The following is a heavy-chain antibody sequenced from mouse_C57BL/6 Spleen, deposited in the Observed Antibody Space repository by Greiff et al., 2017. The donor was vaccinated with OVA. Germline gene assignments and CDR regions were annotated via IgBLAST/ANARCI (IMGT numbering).Heavy chain of an antibody. Sequence: VKLLESGPELVKPGASVKISCKASGYAFSSSWMNWVKQRPGKGLEWIGRIYPGDGDTNYNGKFKGKATLTADKSSSTAYMQLSSLTSEDSAVYFCAGRNYGAMDYWGQGTSVTVSS. J-gene: IGHJ4*01. CDR2: IYPGDGDT. CDR3: AGRNYGAMDY. V-gene: IGHV1-82*01. D-gene: IGHD2-4*01. CDR1: GYAFSSSW.